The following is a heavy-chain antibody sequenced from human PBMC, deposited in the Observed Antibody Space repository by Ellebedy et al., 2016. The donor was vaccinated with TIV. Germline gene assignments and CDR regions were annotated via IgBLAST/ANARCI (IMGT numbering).Heavy chain of an antibody. CDR2: ISAYNGNT. D-gene: IGHD1-26*01. CDR1: GYTFTGYY. V-gene: IGHV1-18*04. CDR3: ARGFSVGWELLTYGYYYMDV. Sequence: ASVKVSCXASGYTFTGYYMHWVRQAPGQGLEWMGWISAYNGNTNYAQKLQGRVTMTTDTSTSTAYMELRSLRSDDTAVYYCARGFSVGWELLTYGYYYMDVWGKGTMVTVSS. J-gene: IGHJ6*03.